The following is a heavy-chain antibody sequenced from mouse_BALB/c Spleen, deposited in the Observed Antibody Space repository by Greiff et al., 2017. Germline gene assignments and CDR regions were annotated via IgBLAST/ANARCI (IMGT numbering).Heavy chain of an antibody. Sequence: DVKLQESGPGLVKPSQSLSLTCSVTGYSITSGYYWNWIRQFPGNKLEWMGYISYDGSNNYNPSLKNRISITRDTSKNQFFLKLNSVTTEDTATYYCARDYDYEAAWFAYWGQGTLVTVSA. J-gene: IGHJ3*01. CDR1: GYSITSGYY. D-gene: IGHD2-4*01. CDR2: ISYDGSN. CDR3: ARDYDYEAAWFAY. V-gene: IGHV3-6*02.